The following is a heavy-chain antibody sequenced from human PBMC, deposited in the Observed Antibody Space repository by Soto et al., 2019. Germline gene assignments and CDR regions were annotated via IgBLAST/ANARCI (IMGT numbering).Heavy chain of an antibody. V-gene: IGHV3-23*01. CDR1: GFTFSNLA. J-gene: IGHJ4*02. CDR3: AVLNATSVSY. Sequence: EVQLLESGGGLVQPGGSLRLSCTASGFTFSNLAITWVRQAPGKGLEWVSTIDAGGGSTHYADSVKGRFTISRNNTKNTLYLQMNSLRAEDTAVYYCAVLNATSVSYWGQGSLITVSS. D-gene: IGHD6-6*01. CDR2: IDAGGGST.